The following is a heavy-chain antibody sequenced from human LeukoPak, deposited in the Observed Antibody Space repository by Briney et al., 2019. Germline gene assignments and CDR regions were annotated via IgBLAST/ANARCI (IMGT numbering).Heavy chain of an antibody. CDR2: ICHSGST. CDR3: ARGLWLGELPFDY. V-gene: IGHV4-38-2*01. Sequence: SETLSLTCAVSGYSISSGYYWGWIRQPPGKGLEWIGSICHSGSTYYNPSLKSRVTISVDTSKNQFSLKLSSVTAADTAVYYCARGLWLGELPFDYWGQGTLVTVSS. D-gene: IGHD3-10*01. CDR1: GYSISSGYY. J-gene: IGHJ4*02.